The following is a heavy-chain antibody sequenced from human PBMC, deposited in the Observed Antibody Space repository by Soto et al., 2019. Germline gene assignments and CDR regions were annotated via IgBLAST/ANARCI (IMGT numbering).Heavy chain of an antibody. CDR2: ISYDGSNK. CDR1: GFTFSSYG. J-gene: IGHJ5*02. D-gene: IGHD6-19*01. Sequence: QVQLVESGGGVVQPGRSLRLSCAASGFTFSSYGMHWVRQAPGKGLEWVAVISYDGSNKYYADSVKGRFTISRDNSKNTLYLQMNSLRAEDTAVYYCAKGPGLSVAAGDNWLDPWGQGTLVTVSS. CDR3: AKGPGLSVAAGDNWLDP. V-gene: IGHV3-30*18.